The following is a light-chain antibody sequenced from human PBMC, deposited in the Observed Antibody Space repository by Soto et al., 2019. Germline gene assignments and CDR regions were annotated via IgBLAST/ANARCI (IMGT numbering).Light chain of an antibody. Sequence: EIVLTQSPGTLYLSPGETATLSCRTSQTISRDDLAWYQQRPGQAPRLLVSATSRRATGIPDRFNGYGSGTDFTLTISSLEPEDFGVYYCYQYYSSPHPFGPGTRVDIK. CDR3: YQYYSSPHP. V-gene: IGKV3-20*01. J-gene: IGKJ3*01. CDR2: ATS. CDR1: QTISRDD.